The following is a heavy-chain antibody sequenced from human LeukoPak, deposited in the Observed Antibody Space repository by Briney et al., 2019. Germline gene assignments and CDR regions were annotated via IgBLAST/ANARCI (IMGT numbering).Heavy chain of an antibody. CDR2: IYYSGST. J-gene: IGHJ5*02. Sequence: ASETLSLTCTVSGGSISSGGYYWNWFRQHPGKGLEWIGYIYYSGSTYYNPSLKSRVTISVDTSKNQFSLKLTSVTAADTAVYYCARDGSVTTNWFDPWGQGTLVTVSS. V-gene: IGHV4-30-4*08. D-gene: IGHD4-17*01. CDR3: ARDGSVTTNWFDP. CDR1: GGSISSGGYY.